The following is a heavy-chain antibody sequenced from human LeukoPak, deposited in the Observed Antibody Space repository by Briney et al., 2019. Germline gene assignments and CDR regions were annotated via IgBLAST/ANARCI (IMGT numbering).Heavy chain of an antibody. Sequence: SGGSLRLSCVASGFSFNAYSMSWVRQAPGKGLEWISYIGSSGSPRYYADSVQGRLTISRDDAKNSLYLQMNSLRAEDTAVYYCARGGSSLKTLAVYWGQGTQVTVSS. CDR3: ARGGSSLKTLAVY. J-gene: IGHJ4*02. CDR2: IGSSGSPR. CDR1: GFSFNAYS. V-gene: IGHV3-48*01. D-gene: IGHD6-6*01.